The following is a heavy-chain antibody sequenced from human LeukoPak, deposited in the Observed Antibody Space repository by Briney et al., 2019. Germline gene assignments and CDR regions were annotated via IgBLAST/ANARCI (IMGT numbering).Heavy chain of an antibody. CDR2: INHSGST. D-gene: IGHD1-26*01. CDR1: GGSFSGYY. CDR3: AGGAGRGGSYLGIYYYYMDV. Sequence: SETLSLTCAVYGGSFSGYYWSWIRQPPGKGLEWIGEINHSGSTNYNPSLKSRVTISVDTSKNQFSLKLSSVTAADTAVYYCAGGAGRGGSYLGIYYYYMDVWGKGTTVTVSS. V-gene: IGHV4-34*01. J-gene: IGHJ6*03.